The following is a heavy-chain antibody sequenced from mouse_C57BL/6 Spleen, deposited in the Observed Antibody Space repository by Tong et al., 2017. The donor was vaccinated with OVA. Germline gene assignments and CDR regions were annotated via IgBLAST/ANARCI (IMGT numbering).Heavy chain of an antibody. J-gene: IGHJ2*01. Sequence: EVQLQESGGGLVQPGGSRKLSCAASGYTFSSFGMHWVRQAPEKGLEWVAYISSGCSTIYYAETVKVRFTISRDNSKNARSQQLTSIRPEDTTSNYCARPCYRYDVGSGAQVTTLIV. D-gene: IGHD2-14*01. CDR2: ISSGCSTI. CDR1: GYTFSSFG. CDR3: ARPCYRYDVGS. V-gene: IGHV5-17*02.